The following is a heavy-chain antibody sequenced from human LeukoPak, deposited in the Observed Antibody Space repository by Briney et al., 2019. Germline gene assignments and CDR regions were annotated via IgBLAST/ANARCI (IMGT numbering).Heavy chain of an antibody. CDR3: AKDVAARPPNYYYYYMDV. V-gene: IGHV3-30*02. D-gene: IGHD6-6*01. Sequence: PGGSLRLSCAASGFTFSNYWMSWVRQAPGKGLEWVAFIRYDGSNKYYADSVKGRFTISRDNSKNTLYLQMNSLRAEDTAVYYCAKDVAARPPNYYYYYMDVWGKGTTVTVSS. CDR1: GFTFSNYW. J-gene: IGHJ6*03. CDR2: IRYDGSNK.